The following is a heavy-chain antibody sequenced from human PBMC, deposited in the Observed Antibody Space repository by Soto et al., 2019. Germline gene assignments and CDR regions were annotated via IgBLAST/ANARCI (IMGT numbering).Heavy chain of an antibody. V-gene: IGHV3-33*01. D-gene: IGHD3-22*01. CDR1: GFTFSSYG. J-gene: IGHJ6*02. Sequence: PGGSLRLSCAASGFTFSSYGMHWVRQAPGKGLEGVAVIWYDGSNKYYADSVKGRFTISRDNSKNTLYLQMNSLRAEDTAVYYCARDRAYYYDSSGYYYYYYYGMDVWGQGTTVTVSS. CDR3: ARDRAYYYDSSGYYYYYYYGMDV. CDR2: IWYDGSNK.